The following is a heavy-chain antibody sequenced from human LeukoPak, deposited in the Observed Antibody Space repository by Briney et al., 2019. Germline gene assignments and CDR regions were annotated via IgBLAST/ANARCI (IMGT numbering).Heavy chain of an antibody. CDR1: GESFSVYY. V-gene: IGHV4-34*01. CDR2: INHSGST. J-gene: IGHJ3*02. CDR3: ASCLSRIAAPMGAFDI. Sequence: SETLSLTCAVYGESFSVYYWCGLRQPPGKGLEWIGEINHSGSTNYNPSLKSRVTISVDTSKNQFSLKLNSVTAADTAVYYCASCLSRIAAPMGAFDIRGQGTMVTVSS. D-gene: IGHD6-6*01.